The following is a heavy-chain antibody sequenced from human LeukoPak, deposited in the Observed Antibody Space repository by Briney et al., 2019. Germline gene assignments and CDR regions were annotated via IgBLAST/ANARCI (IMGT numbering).Heavy chain of an antibody. CDR1: GGSTSTGDYY. D-gene: IGHD4-17*01. CDR3: ARDVKGYGDAYNWFDP. Sequence: TPSQTLSLTCIVSGGSTSTGDYYCSWIRQPAGKGLEWIGRIYTTGSINYNPSLRSRVTMSVDTSKNQFSLKLSSVTAADTAVYYCARDVKGYGDAYNWFDPWGQGTLVTVSS. CDR2: IYTTGSI. V-gene: IGHV4-61*02. J-gene: IGHJ5*02.